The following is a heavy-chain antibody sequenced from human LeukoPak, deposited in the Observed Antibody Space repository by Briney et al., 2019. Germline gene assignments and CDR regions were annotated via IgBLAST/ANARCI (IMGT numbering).Heavy chain of an antibody. V-gene: IGHV3-48*03. CDR1: GFTFSSYE. D-gene: IGHD6-13*01. CDR2: ISSSGSNI. Sequence: GGSLRLSCAASGFTFSSYEMNWVRQAPGKGLEAVSYISSSGSNIYYAYSVKGRFTIARDNANNQLYLQMNSLRAEDTPDYYGARLSIAAAGNNNWCDPWGQGTLVTVSS. J-gene: IGHJ5*02. CDR3: ARLSIAAAGNNNWCDP.